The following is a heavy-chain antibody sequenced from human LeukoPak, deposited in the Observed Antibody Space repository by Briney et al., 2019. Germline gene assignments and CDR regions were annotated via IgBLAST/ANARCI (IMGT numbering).Heavy chain of an antibody. V-gene: IGHV5-51*01. Sequence: GESLKISCKGSGYSFTSYWIGWVRQMPGKGLEWMGIIYPGDSDTRYSPSFQGQVTISADKSISTAYLQWSSLKASDTAMYYCARVYCSSTSCLPYYYYGMDVWGQGTTVTVSS. CDR2: IYPGDSDT. J-gene: IGHJ6*02. CDR1: GYSFTSYW. D-gene: IGHD2-2*01. CDR3: ARVYCSSTSCLPYYYYGMDV.